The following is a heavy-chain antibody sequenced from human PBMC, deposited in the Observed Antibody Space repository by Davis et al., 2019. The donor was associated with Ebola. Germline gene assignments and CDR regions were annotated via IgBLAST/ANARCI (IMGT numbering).Heavy chain of an antibody. CDR3: ARGRDSSGWYD. J-gene: IGHJ4*02. CDR1: GGSFSGYY. Sequence: SQTLSLTCAVYGGSFSGYYWSWIRQPPGKGLEWIGEINHSGSTNYNPSLKSRVTISVDTSKNQFSLKLSSVTAADTAVYYCARGRDSSGWYDWGQGTLVTVSS. D-gene: IGHD6-19*01. CDR2: INHSGST. V-gene: IGHV4-34*01.